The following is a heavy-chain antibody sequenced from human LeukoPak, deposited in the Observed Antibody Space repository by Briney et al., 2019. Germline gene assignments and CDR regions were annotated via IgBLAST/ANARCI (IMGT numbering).Heavy chain of an antibody. CDR1: GGSISSYY. J-gene: IGHJ4*02. D-gene: IGHD3-22*01. V-gene: IGHV4-4*07. CDR2: IYTSGST. CDR3: ARDTYYYDSSGYLTLDY. Sequence: PSETLSLTCPVSGGSISSYYSSWVRQPAGKGLEWVGRIYTSGSTNYNPSLKSRVTMSVDTSKNQFSLKLSSVTAADTAVYYCARDTYYYDSSGYLTLDYWGQGTLVTVSS.